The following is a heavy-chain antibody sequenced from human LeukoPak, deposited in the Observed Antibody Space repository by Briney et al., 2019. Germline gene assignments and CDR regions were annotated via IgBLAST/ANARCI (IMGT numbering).Heavy chain of an antibody. CDR1: GFTFSNYW. Sequence: GGSLRLSCAASGFTFSNYWMTWVRQAPGKGLEWVANIKHDGSEDYYLDSVKGRFTISRDNAKNSLYLQMNSLRAEDTAVYYCARVLRGPIDYWGQGTLVTVSS. V-gene: IGHV3-7*01. D-gene: IGHD2-15*01. CDR3: ARVLRGPIDY. CDR2: IKHDGSED. J-gene: IGHJ4*02.